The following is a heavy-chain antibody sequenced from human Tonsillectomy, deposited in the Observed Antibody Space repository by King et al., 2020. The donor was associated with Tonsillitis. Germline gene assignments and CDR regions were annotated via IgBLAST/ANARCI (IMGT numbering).Heavy chain of an antibody. CDR1: GYIFTNNW. CDR3: AKHRGGYSASGTFDY. Sequence: VQLVQSGAEVEKPGESLKISCKGSGYIFTNNWIGWVRQMPGRGLEWMWVIYPGDADTTYSPAFQGQVTISADKSISTAYLQWSSLKASDNAMYYCAKHRGGYSASGTFDYWGQGTLVTVSS. CDR2: IYPGDADT. D-gene: IGHD3-10*01. J-gene: IGHJ4*02. V-gene: IGHV5-51*01.